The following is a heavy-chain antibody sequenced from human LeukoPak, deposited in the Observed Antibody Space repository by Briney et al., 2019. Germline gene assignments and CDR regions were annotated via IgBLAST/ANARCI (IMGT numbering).Heavy chain of an antibody. CDR2: FYSGST. J-gene: IGHJ3*01. CDR1: DGSISRYY. D-gene: IGHD2-2*01. Sequence: PSETLSLTCTVSDGSISRYYWSWIRQPPGKGLEWIGYFYSGSTNYNPSLKGRVAISVDTSQNQFSLKVTSVTAADTAVYYCARVSCSSTSCPRRDALDVWGQGTMVTVSS. CDR3: ARVSCSSTSCPRRDALDV. V-gene: IGHV4-59*08.